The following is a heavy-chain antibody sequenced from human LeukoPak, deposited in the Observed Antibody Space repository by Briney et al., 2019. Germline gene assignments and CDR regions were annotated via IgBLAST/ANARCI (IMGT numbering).Heavy chain of an antibody. J-gene: IGHJ4*02. CDR3: ARYQLQFDY. CDR1: GLTFSSDA. D-gene: IGHD2-2*01. Sequence: GGCLRLACAASGLTFSSDAMRWVRQAPGRGLEWVAVISYDGSNKSYEDSVKSRFTISRDNSKNTLYLQMNSLRAEDTAVYYCARYQLQFDYWGQETLVTVSS. V-gene: IGHV3-30*01. CDR2: ISYDGSNK.